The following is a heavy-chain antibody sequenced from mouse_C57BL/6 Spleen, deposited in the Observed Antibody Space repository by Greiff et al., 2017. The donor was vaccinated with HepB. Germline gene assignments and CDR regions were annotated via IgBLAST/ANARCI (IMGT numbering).Heavy chain of an antibody. V-gene: IGHV5-17*01. CDR2: ISSGSSTI. CDR3: ARRDSNYWYFDV. CDR1: GFTFSDYG. Sequence: EVKVVESGGGLVKPGGSLKLSCAAFGFTFSDYGMHWVRQAPEKGLEWVAYISSGSSTIYYADTVKGRFTISRDNAKNTLFLQMTSLRSEDTAMYYCARRDSNYWYFDVWGTGTTVTVSS. J-gene: IGHJ1*03. D-gene: IGHD2-5*01.